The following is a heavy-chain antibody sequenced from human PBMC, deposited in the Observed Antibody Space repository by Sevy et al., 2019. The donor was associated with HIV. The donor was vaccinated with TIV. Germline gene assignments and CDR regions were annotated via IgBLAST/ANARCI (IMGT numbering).Heavy chain of an antibody. V-gene: IGHV4-31*03. J-gene: IGHJ4*02. CDR3: ARLGYSNGYYFDF. D-gene: IGHD6-19*01. CDR1: GGSISSGGYY. CDR2: IYTSGST. Sequence: SETLSLTCTVSGGSISSGGYYWSWIRQHPGKGLEWIGYIYTSGSTYYNPSLKSRITMSVDTSKNQFSLKLRSVTAAETAMYNCARLGYSNGYYFDFWGQGTLVTVSS.